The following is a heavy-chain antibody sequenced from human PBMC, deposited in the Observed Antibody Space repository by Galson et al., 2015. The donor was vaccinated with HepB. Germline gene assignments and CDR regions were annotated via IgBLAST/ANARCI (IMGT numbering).Heavy chain of an antibody. CDR2: IYSNGNT. V-gene: IGHV3-53*01. D-gene: IGHD2-2*01. CDR1: GFNANNNY. J-gene: IGHJ3*02. Sequence: SLRLSCAASGFNANNNYMTWVRQAPGKGLEWVSIIYSNGNTYNIDSVRGRFITSRDKSKNTMFLQMNSLRAEDTAVYFCATSPAEALEIWGQGTKVTVSS. CDR3: ATSPAEALEI.